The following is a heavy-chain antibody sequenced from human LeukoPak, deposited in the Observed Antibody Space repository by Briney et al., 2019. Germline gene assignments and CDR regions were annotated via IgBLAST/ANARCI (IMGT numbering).Heavy chain of an antibody. CDR2: IIPILGIA. D-gene: IGHD5-18*01. J-gene: IGHJ6*02. CDR1: GGTFSSYA. Sequence: GASVKVSCKASGGTFSSYAISWVRQAPGQGLEWMGRIIPILGIANYAQKFQGRVTITADKSTSTAYMELSSLRSEDTAVYYCARETGWLRQYSYGYYYYYGMDVWGQGTTVTVSS. V-gene: IGHV1-69*04. CDR3: ARETGWLRQYSYGYYYYYGMDV.